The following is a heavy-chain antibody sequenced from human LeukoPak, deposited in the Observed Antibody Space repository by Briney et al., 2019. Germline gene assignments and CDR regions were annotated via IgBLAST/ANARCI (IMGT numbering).Heavy chain of an antibody. Sequence: ASVKVSCKASGYTFTSYYMYWVRQAPGQGLEWMGIINPNRGSTSYAQKFQGRVTMTRDMSTSTVYMELSSLRSEDTAVYYCARDHIAARPYWFDPWGQGTLVTVSS. CDR2: INPNRGST. D-gene: IGHD6-6*01. CDR3: ARDHIAARPYWFDP. J-gene: IGHJ5*02. CDR1: GYTFTSYY. V-gene: IGHV1-46*01.